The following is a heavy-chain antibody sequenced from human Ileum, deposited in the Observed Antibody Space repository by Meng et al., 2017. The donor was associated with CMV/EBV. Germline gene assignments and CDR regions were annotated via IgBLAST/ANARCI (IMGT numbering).Heavy chain of an antibody. CDR1: GGSMRSYY. CDR3: AREGPTDWGRALDY. D-gene: IGHD7-27*01. CDR2: IYTSGSS. J-gene: IGHJ4*02. Sequence: QVEPQVSGPGLWKTSETLSLTCTCAGGSMRSYYWSLSRQPAGKGLEWIGRIYTSGSSNYNSSPKSRVTMSVDTSKNQFSMKLNSVTAADTAVYYCAREGPTDWGRALDYWGQGTLVTVSS. V-gene: IGHV4-4*07.